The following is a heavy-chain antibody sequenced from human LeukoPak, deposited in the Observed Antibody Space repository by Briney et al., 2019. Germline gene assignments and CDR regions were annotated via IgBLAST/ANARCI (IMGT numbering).Heavy chain of an antibody. CDR3: ARRTYFDL. J-gene: IGHJ2*01. CDR2: IYYSGST. V-gene: IGHV4-59*08. CDR1: GGSISNYY. Sequence: SETLSLTCTVSGGSISNYYWSWVRQPPGKGLEWIGYIYYSGSTTYNPSLKSRVTISVDTSKNQFSLKLSSVTAADTAVYYCARRTYFDLWGRGTLVTVSS.